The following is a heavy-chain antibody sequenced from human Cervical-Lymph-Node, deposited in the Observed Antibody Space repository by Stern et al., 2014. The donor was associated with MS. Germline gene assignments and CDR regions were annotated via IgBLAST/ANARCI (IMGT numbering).Heavy chain of an antibody. J-gene: IGHJ4*02. D-gene: IGHD2-15*01. CDR1: GFIFNSYA. CDR2: LSNEGSKQ. CDR3: ARDTCRGGGCYFRY. V-gene: IGHV3-30-3*01. Sequence: VQLVESGGGVVQPGRSLRLSCAASGFIFNSYAMHWVRQAPGKGLDWVAFLSNEGSKQFYADSVKGRFTISRDNSNNTLYLQMNSLRPEDTAVYYCARDTCRGGGCYFRYWGQGILITVSS.